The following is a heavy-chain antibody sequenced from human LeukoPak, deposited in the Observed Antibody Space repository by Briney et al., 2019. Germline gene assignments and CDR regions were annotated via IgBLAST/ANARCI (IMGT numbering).Heavy chain of an antibody. V-gene: IGHV4-4*02. D-gene: IGHD1-7*01. CDR2: VHHTGSA. CDR1: GGSISSSNW. CDR3: ARDSWDYIAMDV. Sequence: SETLSLTCAVSGGSISSSNWWSWVRQPPGQGLAWIGYVHHTGSADYNPSLKSRVTISLDMSKSQFSLMLTSATAADTAVYYCARDSWDYIAMDVWGPGTTVTVSS. J-gene: IGHJ6*02.